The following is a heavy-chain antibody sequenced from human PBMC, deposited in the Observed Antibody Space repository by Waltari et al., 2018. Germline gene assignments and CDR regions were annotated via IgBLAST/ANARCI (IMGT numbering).Heavy chain of an antibody. CDR3: ARGYCSGGSCLAY. D-gene: IGHD2-15*01. Sequence: QVQLQESGPGLVKPSQTLSLTCTVSGGSIRSGSYYWSWIRQPAGKGLEWLGYIYTSGSTNYNPSLKSRVTISVDTSKNQFSLKLSSVTAADTAVYYCARGYCSGGSCLAYWGQGTLVTVSS. V-gene: IGHV4-61*09. J-gene: IGHJ4*02. CDR1: GGSIRSGSYY. CDR2: IYTSGST.